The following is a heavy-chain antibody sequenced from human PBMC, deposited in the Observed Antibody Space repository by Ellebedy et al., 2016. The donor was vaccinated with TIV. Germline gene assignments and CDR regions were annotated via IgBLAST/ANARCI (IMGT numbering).Heavy chain of an antibody. V-gene: IGHV4-59*11. D-gene: IGHD4-17*01. J-gene: IGHJ4*02. CDR2: IYYGGGT. CDR3: ARTDYGDYVGYFDS. Sequence: MPSETLSLTCTVSGGSISSHYWSWIRQPPGRGLEWIGYIYYGGGTNYSPSLKGRVTISVDTSKSQFPLKLTSVTAADTAVYFCARTDYGDYVGYFDSWGQGTLVTVSS. CDR1: GGSISSHY.